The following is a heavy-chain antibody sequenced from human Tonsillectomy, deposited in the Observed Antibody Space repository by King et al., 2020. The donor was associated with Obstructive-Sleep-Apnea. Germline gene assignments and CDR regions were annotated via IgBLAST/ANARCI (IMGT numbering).Heavy chain of an antibody. V-gene: IGHV4-30-4*01. J-gene: IGHJ4*02. CDR1: GGSISGGDYY. CDR2: IYYSGST. Sequence: QLQESGPGLVKPSQTLSLTCTVSGGSISGGDYYWSWIRQPPGKGLEWIGYIYYSGSTYYNPSLKSRVTISVDTSKNQFSLKLSSVTAADTAVYYCARVPTYYYGSGSYCYYFDYWGQGTLVAVSS. D-gene: IGHD3-10*01. CDR3: ARVPTYYYGSGSYCYYFDY.